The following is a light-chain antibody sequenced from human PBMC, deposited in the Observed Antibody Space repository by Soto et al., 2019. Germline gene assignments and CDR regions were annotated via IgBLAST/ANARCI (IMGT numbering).Light chain of an antibody. CDR1: QSVSSSY. J-gene: IGKJ4*01. V-gene: IGKV3-20*01. CDR3: PQYGSSPPT. CDR2: GAS. Sequence: EIVLTQSPGTLSLSPGERATLSCRASQSVSSSYLAWYQQKPGQAPRLLIYGASGRATGLPDRFSGSGSGADFTLTISRLEPEDVAVYYCPQYGSSPPTLGGGTKVEIK.